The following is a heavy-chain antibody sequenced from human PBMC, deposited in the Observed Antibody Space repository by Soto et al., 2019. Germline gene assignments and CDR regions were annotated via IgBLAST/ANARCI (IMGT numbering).Heavy chain of an antibody. V-gene: IGHV3-23*01. J-gene: IGHJ1*01. CDR3: AKDHEFWEPQATENFQH. CDR2: ISGSGGST. Sequence: EVQLLESGGGLVQPGGSLRLSCAASGFTFSSYAMSWVRQAPGKGLEWVSAISGSGGSTYYADSVKGRFTISRDNSKNTLYLQMNSLRAEVTAVYYCAKDHEFWEPQATENFQHWGQGTLVTVSS. CDR1: GFTFSSYA. D-gene: IGHD3-10*01.